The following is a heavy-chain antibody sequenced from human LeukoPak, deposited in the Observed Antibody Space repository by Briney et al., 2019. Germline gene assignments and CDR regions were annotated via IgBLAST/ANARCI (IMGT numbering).Heavy chain of an antibody. V-gene: IGHV3-23*01. D-gene: IGHD3-22*01. J-gene: IGHJ4*02. CDR2: ITTSGATT. CDR1: GFTFGDNA. Sequence: SGGSLRLSCTGSGFTFGDNAMSWVRQAPGKGLEWVSFITTSGATTSYADSVKGRFTISRDNPRNTLYMQMNSLRDEDTALYYCAIMHGYYDGSGYWVRWGQGTLVTVSS. CDR3: AIMHGYYDGSGYWVR.